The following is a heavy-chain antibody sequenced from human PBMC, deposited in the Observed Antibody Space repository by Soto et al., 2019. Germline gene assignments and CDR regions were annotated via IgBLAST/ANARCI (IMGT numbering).Heavy chain of an antibody. CDR1: GFTFSSYW. CDR3: AREWGIAAAGSGYYYMDV. CDR2: IKQDGSEK. J-gene: IGHJ6*03. Sequence: GGSLRLSCEASGFTFSSYWMSWVRQAPGKGLRWVANIKQDGSEKYYVDSVKGRFTISRDNAKNSLYLQMNSLRAEDTAVYYCAREWGIAAAGSGYYYMDVWGKGTTVTVSS. V-gene: IGHV3-7*01. D-gene: IGHD6-13*01.